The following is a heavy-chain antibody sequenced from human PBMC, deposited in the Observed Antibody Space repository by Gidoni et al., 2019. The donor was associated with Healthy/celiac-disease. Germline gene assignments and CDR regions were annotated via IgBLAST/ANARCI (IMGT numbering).Heavy chain of an antibody. V-gene: IGHV3-23*01. CDR2: ISGSGGST. Sequence: EVQLLESGGGLVQPGGSLRLSCAASGFTFSSYAMSWVRQAPGKGLEWVSAISGSGGSTYYADSVKGRFTITRDNSKNTLYMQMNSLRAEDTAVYYCAKDSGSRRYNYWGQGTLVTVSS. CDR3: AKDSGSRRYNY. CDR1: GFTFSSYA. D-gene: IGHD3-9*01. J-gene: IGHJ4*02.